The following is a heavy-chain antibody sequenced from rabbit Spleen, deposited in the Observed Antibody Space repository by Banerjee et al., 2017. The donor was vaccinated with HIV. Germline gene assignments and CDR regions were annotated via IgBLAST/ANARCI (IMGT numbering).Heavy chain of an antibody. D-gene: IGHD6-1*01. J-gene: IGHJ3*01. CDR1: GFSFSSSDY. CDR2: IAGSSSTFT. V-gene: IGHV1S40*01. Sequence: QSLEESGGDLVKPGASLTLTCTASGFSFSSSDYMCWVRQAPGKGLEWISCIAGSSSTFTYSATWAKGRFTCSKTSSTTVTLQMTSLTVADTATYFCARGTYNSYELWGQGTLVTVS. CDR3: ARGTYNSYEL.